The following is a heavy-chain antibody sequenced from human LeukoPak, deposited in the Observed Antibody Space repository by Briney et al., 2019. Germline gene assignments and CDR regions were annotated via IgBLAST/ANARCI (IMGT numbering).Heavy chain of an antibody. CDR3: ASHSDGSGWYGEGLDY. CDR1: GGSVSGGSYY. J-gene: IGHJ4*02. CDR2: IYYSGST. Sequence: SETLSLTCTVSGGSVSGGSYYWSWIRQPPGKGLEWIGYIYYSGSTNYNPSLKSRVTISVDTSKNQFSLKLSSVTAADTAVYYCASHSDGSGWYGEGLDYWGQGTLVTVSS. D-gene: IGHD6-19*01. V-gene: IGHV4-61*01.